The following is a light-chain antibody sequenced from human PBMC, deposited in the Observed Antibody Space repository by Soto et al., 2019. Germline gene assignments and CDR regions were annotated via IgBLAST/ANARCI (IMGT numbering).Light chain of an antibody. CDR3: QQYNSYSLT. J-gene: IGKJ4*01. CDR2: KAS. V-gene: IGKV1-5*03. CDR1: QRISSW. Sequence: DIQMTQSPSTLSASVGDRVTITCRASQRISSWLAWYQQKPGKAPKLLIYKASSLESGVPSRFSGSGSGTEFTLTISSLQPDDFATYYCQQYNSYSLTFGGGTRWIS.